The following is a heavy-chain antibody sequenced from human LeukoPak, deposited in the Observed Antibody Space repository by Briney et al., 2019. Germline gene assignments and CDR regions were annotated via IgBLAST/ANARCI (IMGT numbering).Heavy chain of an antibody. Sequence: GGSLRLSCAASGFRFSDFYMSWIRQAPGKGLEWVSQISSSGNAIYYTDSVKGRFTISRDNGKNSLFLQMNSLRAEDTAVYYCARSGRGGAFDIWGHGTMVTVSS. CDR1: GFRFSDFY. CDR2: ISSSGNAI. CDR3: ARSGRGGAFDI. J-gene: IGHJ3*02. V-gene: IGHV3-11*04. D-gene: IGHD1-26*01.